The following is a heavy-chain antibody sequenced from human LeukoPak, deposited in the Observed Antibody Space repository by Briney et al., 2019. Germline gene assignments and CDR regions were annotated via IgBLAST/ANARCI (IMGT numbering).Heavy chain of an antibody. CDR3: ATDSGGSRDAFDI. J-gene: IGHJ3*02. D-gene: IGHD3-10*01. CDR1: GGTFSSYA. Sequence: SVKVSCKASGGTFSSYAISWVRQAPGQGLEWMGGIIPIFGTANYAQKFQGRVTITADESTSTAYMELSSLRSEDTAVYYCATDSGGSRDAFDIWGQGTMVTVSS. V-gene: IGHV1-69*13. CDR2: IIPIFGTA.